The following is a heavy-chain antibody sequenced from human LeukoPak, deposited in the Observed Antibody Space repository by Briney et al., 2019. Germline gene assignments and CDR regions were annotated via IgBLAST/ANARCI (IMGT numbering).Heavy chain of an antibody. D-gene: IGHD3-9*01. J-gene: IGHJ5*01. V-gene: IGHV3-23*01. Sequence: GGSLRLSCAASGFTFSSYAMTWMRQAPGKGLEWVSTISGSGGTTYYADSVKGRFTISRDNSKNTLYLQMNSLRADDTAVYYCAKGKNGTGYLNWFDSWGEGTLVTVSS. CDR2: ISGSGGTT. CDR1: GFTFSSYA. CDR3: AKGKNGTGYLNWFDS.